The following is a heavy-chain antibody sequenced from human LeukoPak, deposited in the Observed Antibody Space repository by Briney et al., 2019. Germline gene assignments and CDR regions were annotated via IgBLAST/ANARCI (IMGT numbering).Heavy chain of an antibody. D-gene: IGHD3-3*01. V-gene: IGHV3-23*01. CDR2: ISGSGGST. Sequence: GGSLRLSCAASGFTFSSYAMSWVRQAPGKGLEWVSAISGSGGSTYYADSVKGRFTISRDNPKNTLYLQMNSLRAEDTAVYYCAKGGKDYDFWSGYYPGDYWGQGTLVTVSS. CDR3: AKGGKDYDFWSGYYPGDY. J-gene: IGHJ4*02. CDR1: GFTFSSYA.